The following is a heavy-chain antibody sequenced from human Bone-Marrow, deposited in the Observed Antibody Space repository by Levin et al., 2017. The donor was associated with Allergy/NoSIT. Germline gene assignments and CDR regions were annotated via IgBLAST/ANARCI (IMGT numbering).Heavy chain of an antibody. CDR2: IYLDGTT. J-gene: IGHJ6*02. V-gene: IGHV4-4*02. Sequence: SQTLSLTCAVSGGSISFSNWWSWVRQSPGKGLEWIGEIYLDGTTNYNPSLKSRVTISIDNSKTQFSLELNSVTAADTAVYYCARAWYYYGLDVWGPGTTVTVSS. CDR1: GGSISFSNW. CDR3: ARAWYYYGLDV.